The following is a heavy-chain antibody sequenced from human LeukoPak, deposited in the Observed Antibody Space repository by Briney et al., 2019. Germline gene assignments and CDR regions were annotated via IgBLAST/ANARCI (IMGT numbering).Heavy chain of an antibody. Sequence: PSETLSLTCAVYGGSFSGYYWSWIRQPPGKGLEWIGEINHSGSTNYNPSLKSRVTISVDTSKNQFSLKLSSVTAADTAVYYCARQFGGSGSYYKMAHGFDPWGQGTLVTVSS. J-gene: IGHJ5*02. V-gene: IGHV4-34*01. D-gene: IGHD3-10*01. CDR2: INHSGST. CDR3: ARQFGGSGSYYKMAHGFDP. CDR1: GGSFSGYY.